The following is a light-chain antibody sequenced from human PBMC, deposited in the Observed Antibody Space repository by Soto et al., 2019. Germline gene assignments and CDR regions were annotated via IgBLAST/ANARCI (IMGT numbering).Light chain of an antibody. CDR2: IAS. CDR3: QQSYSTPYT. J-gene: IGKJ2*01. CDR1: QSISNY. V-gene: IGKV1-39*01. Sequence: DIHMTQSPSSLSASVGDRVTITCRASQSISNYLNWYQQKPGKAPNLLIYIASNLHSGVPSRFSGSGSGTDFTLTISSLQPEDFETYYCQQSYSTPYTFGQGTKVDIX.